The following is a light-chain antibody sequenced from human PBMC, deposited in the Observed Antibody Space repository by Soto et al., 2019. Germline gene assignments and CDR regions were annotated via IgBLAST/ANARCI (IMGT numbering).Light chain of an antibody. Sequence: EDVSTQSRGGLSRSRGKRGALGWEVSQSVSNNYLAWYQQKPGQAPRLLIYGASNRATGLPDRFSGSGSGTDFTLTIRRLDPEYFAVYYCKQRGYWPPSTFGQGTRLEI. CDR3: KQRGYWPPST. V-gene: IGKV3D-20*02. J-gene: IGKJ5*01. CDR1: QSVSNNY. CDR2: GAS.